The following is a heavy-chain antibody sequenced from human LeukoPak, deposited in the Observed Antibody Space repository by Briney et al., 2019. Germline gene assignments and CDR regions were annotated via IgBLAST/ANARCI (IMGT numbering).Heavy chain of an antibody. CDR1: GYIFTGYY. CDR3: ARVKWAVYQLLDY. V-gene: IGHV1-2*02. CDR2: INPNSGGT. D-gene: IGHD2-2*01. Sequence: ASVKVSCKASGYIFTGYYMHWVRQAPGQGLEWMGWINPNSGGTNYAQKFQGRVTMTRDTSISTAYMELSRLRSDDTAVYYCARVKWAVYQLLDYWGQGTLVTVSS. J-gene: IGHJ4*02.